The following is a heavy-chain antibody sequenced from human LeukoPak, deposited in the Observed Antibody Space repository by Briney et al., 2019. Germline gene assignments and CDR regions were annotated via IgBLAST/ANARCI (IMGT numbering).Heavy chain of an antibody. J-gene: IGHJ2*01. CDR3: ARDKELYSRAFDL. CDR2: ISSSSSYI. Sequence: GGSLRLSCAASGFTFSSYSMNWVRQAPGKGLEWVSSISSSSSYIYYADSVKGRFTISRDNAKNSLYLQMNSLRAEDTAVYYCARDKELYSRAFDLWDRGTLVTVSS. D-gene: IGHD6-13*01. CDR1: GFTFSSYS. V-gene: IGHV3-21*01.